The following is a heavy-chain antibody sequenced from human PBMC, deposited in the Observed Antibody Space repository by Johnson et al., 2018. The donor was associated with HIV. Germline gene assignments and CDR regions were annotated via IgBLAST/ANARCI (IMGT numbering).Heavy chain of an antibody. J-gene: IGHJ3*02. V-gene: IGHV3-20*04. CDR1: GFTFEDHD. Sequence: VQLVECGGGVVRPGGSLKLSCAASGFTFEDHDMSWVRQIPGKGLEWVSGINWNGANTAYADSVKGRLTISRDNAKKSLYLHMNSLRVEDKALYYWVRVGKYCDDDCHSGVDAFDIWGQGTMVTVSS. CDR2: INWNGANT. CDR3: VRVGKYCDDDCHSGVDAFDI. D-gene: IGHD2-21*02.